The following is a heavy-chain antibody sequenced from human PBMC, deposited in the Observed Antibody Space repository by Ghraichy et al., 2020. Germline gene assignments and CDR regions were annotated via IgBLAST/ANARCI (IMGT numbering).Heavy chain of an antibody. CDR3: ARHRGYCSGTCCSNWFDS. CDR2: INQAGSQR. J-gene: IGHJ5*01. D-gene: IGHD2-2*01. V-gene: IGHV3-7*01. Sequence: GGSLRLSCGASGFTLSGHWMSWVRQAPGRGLEWVSNINQAGSQRHYVDSVKDRFTISRDDATNSWFLQMNSLRAEDTAVYYCARHRGYCSGTCCSNWFDSWGEGTLVTVPS. CDR1: GFTLSGHW.